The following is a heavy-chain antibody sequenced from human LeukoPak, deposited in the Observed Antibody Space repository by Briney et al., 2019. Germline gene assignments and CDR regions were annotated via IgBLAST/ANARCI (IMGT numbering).Heavy chain of an antibody. V-gene: IGHV3-7*01. J-gene: IGHJ6*03. CDR1: GFTFSSYW. D-gene: IGHD5-18*01. CDR3: ARVARGYSYGLSYYYMDV. CDR2: IKQDGSEK. Sequence: GGSLRLSCAASGFTFSSYWMSWVRQAPGKGLEWVANIKQDGSEKYYVDSVKGRFTISRDNAKNPLYLQMSSLRAEDTAVYYCARVARGYSYGLSYYYMDVWGKGTTVTVSS.